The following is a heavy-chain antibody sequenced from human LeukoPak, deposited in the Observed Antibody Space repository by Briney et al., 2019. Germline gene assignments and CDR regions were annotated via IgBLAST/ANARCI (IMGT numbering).Heavy chain of an antibody. J-gene: IGHJ4*02. CDR1: GFTFSSYD. CDR3: AGTSGSYYEFDY. D-gene: IGHD1-26*01. Sequence: GGSLRLSCAASGFTFSSYDMHWVRQATGKGLEWVSAIGTAGDTYYPGSVKGRFTISRENAKNSLYLQMNSLRAGDTAVYYCAGTSGSYYEFDYWGQGTLVTVSS. CDR2: IGTAGDT. V-gene: IGHV3-13*04.